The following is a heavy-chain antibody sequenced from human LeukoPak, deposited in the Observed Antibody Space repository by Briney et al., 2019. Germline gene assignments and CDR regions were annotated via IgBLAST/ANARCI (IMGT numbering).Heavy chain of an antibody. J-gene: IGHJ1*01. CDR3: ARDGYQPLDVTYFQH. CDR2: ISAYNGNT. D-gene: IGHD2-2*01. Sequence: ASVKVSCKASGYTFTSYGITWVRQAPGQELEWMGWISAYNGNTNYPQKLQGRVTMTTDTSTSTAYMELRSLRSDDTAVYYCARDGYQPLDVTYFQHWGQGTLVTVSS. CDR1: GYTFTSYG. V-gene: IGHV1-18*01.